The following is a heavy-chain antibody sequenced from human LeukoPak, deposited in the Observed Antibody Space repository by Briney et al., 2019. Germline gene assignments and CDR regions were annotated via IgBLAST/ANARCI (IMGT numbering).Heavy chain of an antibody. CDR1: GGSMSSSSNY. V-gene: IGHV4-61*02. CDR2: IYSSGTT. Sequence: SETLSLTCTVSGGSMSSSSNYWNWIRQPAGKGLEWIGRIYSSGTTTYSPSLKGRVTISLDTSKNQFSLKLTSVTAADTAVYYCARIFCSGGNCYHFDYWGQGTLVTVSS. D-gene: IGHD2-15*01. J-gene: IGHJ4*02. CDR3: ARIFCSGGNCYHFDY.